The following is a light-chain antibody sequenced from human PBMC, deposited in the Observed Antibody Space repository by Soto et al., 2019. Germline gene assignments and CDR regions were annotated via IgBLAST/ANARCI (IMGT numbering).Light chain of an antibody. V-gene: IGKV1-27*01. CDR3: QNYNSAPIT. Sequence: IHRTHSPSSLSASVLYRVGITFLASQGISNYLAWYQQKPGQVPKLLIYVASTLQSGVPSRFSGRGSGTDFSLSISSLQPEDVATYYCQNYNSAPITFGQGTRLEIK. CDR1: QGISNY. J-gene: IGKJ5*01. CDR2: VAS.